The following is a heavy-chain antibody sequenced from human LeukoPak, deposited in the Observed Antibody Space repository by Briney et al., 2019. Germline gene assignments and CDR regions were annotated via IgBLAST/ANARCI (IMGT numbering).Heavy chain of an antibody. Sequence: ASVKVSCKASGYTFTSYYMHWVRQAPGQGLEWMGIINPSGGSTTCTQKFQGRVTMTRDTSTSTVYMELSSLRSEDTAVYYCAREGIRIAAAGTIDYWGQGTLVTVSS. CDR2: INPSGGST. V-gene: IGHV1-46*01. J-gene: IGHJ4*02. CDR3: AREGIRIAAAGTIDY. D-gene: IGHD6-13*01. CDR1: GYTFTSYY.